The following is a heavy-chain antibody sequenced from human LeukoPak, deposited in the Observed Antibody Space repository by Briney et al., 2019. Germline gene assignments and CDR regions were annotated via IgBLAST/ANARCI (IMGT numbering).Heavy chain of an antibody. CDR1: GYTFTSYG. CDR3: ARVVEEWLVDY. J-gene: IGHJ4*02. CDR2: ISAYNGNT. D-gene: IGHD6-19*01. V-gene: IGHV1-18*01. Sequence: VASVKVSCKASGYTFTSYGISWVRQAPGQGVEGMGWISAYNGNTNYAQKLQGRVTMTTDTSTSTAYMELRSLRSDDTAVYYCARVVEEWLVDYWGQGTLVTVSS.